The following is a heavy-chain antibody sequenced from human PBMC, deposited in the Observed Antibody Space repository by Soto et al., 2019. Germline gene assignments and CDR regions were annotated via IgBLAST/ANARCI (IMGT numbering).Heavy chain of an antibody. V-gene: IGHV1-69*12. J-gene: IGHJ6*02. CDR3: ATHMTTVGYGYVMDV. D-gene: IGHD4-4*01. CDR1: GGTFSSYA. CDR2: IIPIFGTA. Sequence: QVQLVQSGAEVKKPGSSVTVSCTASGGTFSSYAISWVRQAPGQGLEWMGGIIPIFGTADYAQKFQGRVTITADESTSTAYMELSSLRSEDTAVYYCATHMTTVGYGYVMDVWGQGTTVTVSS.